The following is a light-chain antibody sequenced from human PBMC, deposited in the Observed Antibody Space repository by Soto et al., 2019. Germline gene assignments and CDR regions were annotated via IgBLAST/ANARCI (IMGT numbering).Light chain of an antibody. J-gene: IGLJ2*01. Sequence: QSALTQPRSVSGSPGQSVTISCTGTISDVGGYNSVSWYQQHPGRAPKLMIYDVSKRPSGVPDRFSGSKSGNTASLTISGLQAEDEADYYCCSYAGSIPVVFGGGTQLTVL. V-gene: IGLV2-11*01. CDR2: DVS. CDR1: ISDVGGYNS. CDR3: CSYAGSIPVV.